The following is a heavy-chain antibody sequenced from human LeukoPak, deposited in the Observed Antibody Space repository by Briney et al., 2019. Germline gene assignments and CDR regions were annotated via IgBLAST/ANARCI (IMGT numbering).Heavy chain of an antibody. CDR1: GGSISSSSYY. Sequence: SETLSLTCTVSGGSISSSSYYWGWIRQPPGKGLEWIGSMYYSGSTYYNPSLKSRVTISVDTSKNQFSLKLSSVTAADTAVYYCAGGSGSYSYYYYYYMDVWGKGTTVTVSS. V-gene: IGHV4-39*07. CDR3: AGGSGSYSYYYYYYMDV. J-gene: IGHJ6*03. D-gene: IGHD3-10*01. CDR2: MYYSGST.